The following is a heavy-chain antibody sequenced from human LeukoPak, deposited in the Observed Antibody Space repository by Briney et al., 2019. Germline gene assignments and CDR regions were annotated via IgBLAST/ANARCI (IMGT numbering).Heavy chain of an antibody. Sequence: PGGSLRLSCAASGFTVSNNYMSWVRQAPGKGLEWVSVIYSGDNTYYVESVKGRFTISRDNSKNTLFLQINRLRAEDTAVYYCAGRRVLDASFDYWGQGTLVTVSS. V-gene: IGHV3-66*02. CDR1: GFTVSNNY. CDR3: AGRRVLDASFDY. J-gene: IGHJ4*02. D-gene: IGHD3-16*01. CDR2: IYSGDNT.